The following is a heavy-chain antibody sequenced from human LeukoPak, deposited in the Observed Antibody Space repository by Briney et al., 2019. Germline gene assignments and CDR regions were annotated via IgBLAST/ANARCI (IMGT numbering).Heavy chain of an antibody. D-gene: IGHD3-3*01. CDR1: GGSISSGSYY. V-gene: IGHV4-61*02. Sequence: SQTLSLTCTVSGGSISSGSYYWSWIRQPAGKGLEWIGRIYTSGGTNYSPSLKSRVTMSVDTSKNQFSLKLSSVTAADTAVYYCARDTYDFWSAPHNWFDPWGQGTLVTVSS. J-gene: IGHJ5*02. CDR2: IYTSGGT. CDR3: ARDTYDFWSAPHNWFDP.